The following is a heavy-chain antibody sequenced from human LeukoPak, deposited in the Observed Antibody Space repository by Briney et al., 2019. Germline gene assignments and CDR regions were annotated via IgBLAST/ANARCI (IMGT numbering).Heavy chain of an antibody. D-gene: IGHD5-12*01. Sequence: SETLSLTCTVSGGSISSYYWSWIRQPPGKGLEWIGYINYSGSTNYNPSLKSRVTISVDTSKNQFSLKLSSVTAADTAVYYCARHVSPRDGYNGFDYWGQGTLVTVSS. CDR2: INYSGST. J-gene: IGHJ4*02. V-gene: IGHV4-59*08. CDR3: ARHVSPRDGYNGFDY. CDR1: GGSISSYY.